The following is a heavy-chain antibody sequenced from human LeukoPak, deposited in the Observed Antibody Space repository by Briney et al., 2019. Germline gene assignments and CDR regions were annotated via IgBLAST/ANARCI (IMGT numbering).Heavy chain of an antibody. D-gene: IGHD3-10*01. CDR1: GGTFSSYA. J-gene: IGHJ4*02. Sequence: GASVKVSCKASGGTFSSYAISWVRQAPGQGLEWMVRIIPILGIANYAQKFQGRVTITADKSTSTAYMELSSLRSEDTAMYYCARLVASGSYYNPPDFDYWGQGTLVTVSS. V-gene: IGHV1-69*04. CDR3: ARLVASGSYYNPPDFDY. CDR2: IIPILGIA.